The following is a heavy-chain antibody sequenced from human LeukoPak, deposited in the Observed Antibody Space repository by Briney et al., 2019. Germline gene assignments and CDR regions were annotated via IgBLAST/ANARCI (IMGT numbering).Heavy chain of an antibody. CDR1: GYSFVLYG. Sequence: GASVKVSCKASGYSFVLYGISWVRQAPGQGPEWMGWISTYNGNTKYAQKFQGRVTMTTDTSTSTAYMELRSLRSDDTAMYYCARDEDYGISVNVDYWGQGTLVTVSS. V-gene: IGHV1-18*01. CDR2: ISTYNGNT. CDR3: ARDEDYGISVNVDY. J-gene: IGHJ4*02. D-gene: IGHD4-17*01.